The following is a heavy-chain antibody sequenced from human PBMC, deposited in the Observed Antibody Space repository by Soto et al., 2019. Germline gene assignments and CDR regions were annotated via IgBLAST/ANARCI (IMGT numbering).Heavy chain of an antibody. V-gene: IGHV4-30-4*01. CDR3: ARDTRETVTDSYQYYYYYGMDV. Sequence: PSETLSLTCTVSGGSISSGDYYWSWIRQPPGKCLEWIGYIYYSGSTYYNPSLKSRVTISVDTSKNQFSLKLSSVTAADTAVYYCARDTRETVTDSYQYYYYYGMDVWGQGATVTVYS. J-gene: IGHJ6*02. CDR1: GGSISSGDYY. D-gene: IGHD1-1*01. CDR2: IYYSGST.